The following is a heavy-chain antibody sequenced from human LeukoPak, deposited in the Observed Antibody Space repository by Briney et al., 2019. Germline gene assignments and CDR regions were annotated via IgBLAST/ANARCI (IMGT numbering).Heavy chain of an antibody. CDR3: ARLEITTVTTSDY. CDR2: IIPIFGTA. J-gene: IGHJ4*02. V-gene: IGHV1-69*13. D-gene: IGHD4-17*01. CDR1: GGTFSSYG. Sequence: SVKVSCKASGGTFSSYGIRWVRQAPGQGIEWMGGIIPIFGTANYAQKFQGRVTITADESTSTAYMELSSLRSEDTAVYYCARLEITTVTTSDYWGQGTLVTVSS.